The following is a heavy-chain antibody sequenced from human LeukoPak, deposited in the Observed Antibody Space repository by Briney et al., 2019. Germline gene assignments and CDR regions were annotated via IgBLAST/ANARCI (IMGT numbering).Heavy chain of an antibody. CDR2: INRDGSST. CDR3: GPREDSTTNAYDY. V-gene: IGHV3-74*01. J-gene: IGHJ4*02. CDR1: GFTFSNYW. Sequence: GGSLRLSCAASGFTFSNYWMNWVRLAPGKGLVWVSRINRDGSSTNYADSVKGRFTISRDNSKNTLYLQMNSLTAEDTAVYYCGPREDSTTNAYDYWGQGTLVTVSS. D-gene: IGHD2/OR15-2a*01.